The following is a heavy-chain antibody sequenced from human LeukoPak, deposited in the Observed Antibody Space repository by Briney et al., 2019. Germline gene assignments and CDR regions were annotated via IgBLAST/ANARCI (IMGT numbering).Heavy chain of an antibody. J-gene: IGHJ6*03. V-gene: IGHV4-34*01. CDR1: GGSFSGYY. CDR3: ARPWGGSSGWYWVPYYYYYMDV. Sequence: SETLSLTCAVYGGSFSGYYWSWIRQPPGKGLEWIGEINHSGSTNYNPSLKSRVTISVDTSKNQFSLKLSSVTAADTAVYYCARPWGGSSGWYWVPYYYYYMDVWGKGTTVTISS. D-gene: IGHD6-19*01. CDR2: INHSGST.